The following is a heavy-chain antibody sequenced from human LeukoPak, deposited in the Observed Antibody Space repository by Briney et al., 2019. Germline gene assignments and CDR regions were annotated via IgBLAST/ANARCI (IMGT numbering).Heavy chain of an antibody. CDR1: GGSISSYY. CDR3: ARRGDYYGSGSHHAFDI. D-gene: IGHD3-10*01. CDR2: IYYSGST. V-gene: IGHV4-59*08. J-gene: IGHJ3*02. Sequence: KPSETLSLTCTVSGGSISSYYWSWIRQPPGKGLEWIGYIYYSGSTNYNPSLKSRVTISVDTSKNQFSLKLSSWTAADTAVYYCARRGDYYGSGSHHAFDIWGQGTMVTVSS.